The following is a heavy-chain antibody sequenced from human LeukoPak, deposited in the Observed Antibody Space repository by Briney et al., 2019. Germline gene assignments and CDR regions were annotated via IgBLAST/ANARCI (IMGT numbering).Heavy chain of an antibody. CDR2: INPTSGYT. V-gene: IGHV3-11*03. CDR3: ARHPPLASSPPDY. J-gene: IGHJ4*02. CDR1: GFTFSDYY. Sequence: GGSLRLSCAASGFTFSDYYMSWIRQAPGKGLEWLSYINPTSGYTPYADSVRGRFTISRDNAKNSLYLQMNSLRAEDTAVYYCARHPPLASSPPDYWGQGTLVTVSS. D-gene: IGHD2-21*01.